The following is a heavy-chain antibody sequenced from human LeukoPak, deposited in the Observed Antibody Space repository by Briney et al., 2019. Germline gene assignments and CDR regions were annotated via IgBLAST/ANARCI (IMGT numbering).Heavy chain of an antibody. CDR2: IKQDGSEK. CDR1: GFTFSSYW. J-gene: IGHJ3*02. D-gene: IGHD3-10*01. Sequence: GGSLRLSCAASGFTFSSYWMSWVHQAPGKGLEWVANIKQDGSEKYYVDSVKGRFTISRDNAKNSLYLQMNSLRAEDTALYYCAKDTRSGILWFGELSGYAFDIWGQGTMVTVSS. CDR3: AKDTRSGILWFGELSGYAFDI. V-gene: IGHV3-7*03.